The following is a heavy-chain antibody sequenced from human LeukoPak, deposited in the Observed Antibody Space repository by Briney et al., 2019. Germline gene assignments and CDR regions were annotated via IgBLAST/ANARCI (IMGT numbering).Heavy chain of an antibody. CDR3: GTLLSNGPFDY. Sequence: ASVKVACKGSRYTFTGYYMHWVRQAPGQGLEWMGYIYPNSGATKYAQKFQGRVTMTRDTSISTAYMELSGLGSDDTAVYYCGTLLSNGPFDYWGQGSLVTVSS. J-gene: IGHJ4*02. CDR1: RYTFTGYY. CDR2: IYPNSGAT. V-gene: IGHV1-2*02.